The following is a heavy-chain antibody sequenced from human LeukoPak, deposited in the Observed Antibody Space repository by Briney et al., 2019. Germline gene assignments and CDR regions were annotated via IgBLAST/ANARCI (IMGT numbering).Heavy chain of an antibody. V-gene: IGHV1-69*05. D-gene: IGHD2-2*01. CDR3: ARGGDIVVVPDPGSWYFDY. CDR2: IIPIFGTA. Sequence: SVKVSCKASGGTFSSYAISWVRQAPGQGLEWMGGIIPIFGTANYAQKFQGRVTITTDESTSTACMELSSLRSEDTAVYYCARGGDIVVVPDPGSWYFDYWGQGTLVTVSS. CDR1: GGTFSSYA. J-gene: IGHJ4*02.